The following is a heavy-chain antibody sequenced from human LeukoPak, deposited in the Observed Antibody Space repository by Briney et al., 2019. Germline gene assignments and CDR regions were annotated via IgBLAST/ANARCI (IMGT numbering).Heavy chain of an antibody. CDR3: ARFWSGYRNWFDP. Sequence: SETLSLTCTVSGDSMSSYYWSWIRQPPGKGLEWIGYIYYSGSTNYNPSLKSRVSISVDTSKNQFSLKLSSVTAADTAVYYCARFWSGYRNWFDPWGQGTLVTVSS. V-gene: IGHV4-59*01. CDR1: GDSMSSYY. CDR2: IYYSGST. J-gene: IGHJ5*02. D-gene: IGHD3-3*01.